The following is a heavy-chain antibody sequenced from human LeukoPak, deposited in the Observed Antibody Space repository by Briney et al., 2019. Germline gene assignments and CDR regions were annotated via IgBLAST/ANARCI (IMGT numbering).Heavy chain of an antibody. V-gene: IGHV4-39*01. CDR3: ATDYYGSVNAFDI. CDR2: IYYSGST. Sequence: PSETLSLTCTVSGGSISSSSYYWGWIRQPPGKGLEWIGSIYYSGSTYYNPSLKSRVTISVDTSKNQFSLKLSSVTAADTAVYYCATDYYGSVNAFDIWGQGTMVTVSS. CDR1: GGSISSSSYY. J-gene: IGHJ3*02. D-gene: IGHD3-10*01.